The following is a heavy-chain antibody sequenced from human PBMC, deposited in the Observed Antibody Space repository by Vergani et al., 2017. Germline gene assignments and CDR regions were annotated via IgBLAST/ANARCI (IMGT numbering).Heavy chain of an antibody. CDR1: GYTFTSYG. D-gene: IGHD3-22*01. Sequence: QVQLVQSGAEVKKPGASVKVSCKASGYTFTSYGISWVRQAPGQGLEWMGWISAYNGNTNYAQKLQGRVTMTTATSTSTADMELRGLRSDDTAVYYCAIARGVSWGDYYDRSGYWFDPWGQGTLVTVSS. CDR2: ISAYNGNT. CDR3: AIARGVSWGDYYDRSGYWFDP. V-gene: IGHV1-18*01. J-gene: IGHJ5*02.